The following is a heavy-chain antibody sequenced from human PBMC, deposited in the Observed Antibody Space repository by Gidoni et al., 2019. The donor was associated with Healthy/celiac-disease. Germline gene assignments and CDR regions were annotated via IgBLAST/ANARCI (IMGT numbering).Heavy chain of an antibody. D-gene: IGHD2-2*01. CDR1: GGSFSGYY. V-gene: IGHV4-34*01. CDR3: ARGVSGIVVVPAAGSFDP. J-gene: IGHJ5*02. CDR2: INHSGST. Sequence: YGGSFSGYYWSWIRQLPGKGLEWIGEINHSGSTNYNPSLKSRVTISVDTSKNQFSLKLSSVTAADTAVYYCARGVSGIVVVPAAGSFDPWGQGTLVTVSS.